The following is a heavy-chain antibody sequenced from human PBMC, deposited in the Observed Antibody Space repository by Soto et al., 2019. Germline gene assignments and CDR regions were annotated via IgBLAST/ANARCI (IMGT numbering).Heavy chain of an antibody. CDR2: IYYSGST. CDR1: GGSISSGGYY. Sequence: LTCTVSGGSISSGGYYWSWIRQHPGKGLEWIGYIYYSGSTYYNPSLKSRVTISVDTSKNQFSLKLSSVTPEDTAVYYCARDTLAVADNGRFNYYYGMDVWGQGTTVTVSS. D-gene: IGHD6-19*01. J-gene: IGHJ6*02. V-gene: IGHV4-31*03. CDR3: ARDTLAVADNGRFNYYYGMDV.